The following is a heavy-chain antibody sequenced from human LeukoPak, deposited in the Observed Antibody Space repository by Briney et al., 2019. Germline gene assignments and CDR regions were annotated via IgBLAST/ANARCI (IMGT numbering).Heavy chain of an antibody. D-gene: IGHD6-13*01. CDR3: ARSYSSSWADWYFDL. CDR2: IYPGDSDT. Sequence: VESPKISCKGSGYSFTSYWIGWVRQMPGKGLEWMGIIYPGDSDTRYSPSFQGQVTISADKSISTAYLQWSSLKASDTAMYYCARSYSSSWADWYFDLWGRATPVTVSS. V-gene: IGHV5-51*01. CDR1: GYSFTSYW. J-gene: IGHJ2*01.